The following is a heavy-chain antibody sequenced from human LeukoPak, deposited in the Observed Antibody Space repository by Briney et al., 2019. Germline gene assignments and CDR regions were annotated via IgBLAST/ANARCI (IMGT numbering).Heavy chain of an antibody. CDR3: ARSQGRYYYGSGKYYGMDV. CDR2: INHSGST. D-gene: IGHD3-10*01. Sequence: SETLSLTCTVSGGSISSSGYYWSWIRQPPGKGLEWIGEINHSGSTNYNPSLKSRVTISVDTSKNQFSLKLSSVTAADTAVYYCARSQGRYYYGSGKYYGMDVWGQGTTVTVSS. V-gene: IGHV4-61*08. J-gene: IGHJ6*02. CDR1: GGSISSSGYY.